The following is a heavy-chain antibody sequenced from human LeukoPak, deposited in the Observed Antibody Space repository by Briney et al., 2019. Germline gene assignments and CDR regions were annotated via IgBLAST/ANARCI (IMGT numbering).Heavy chain of an antibody. D-gene: IGHD6-13*01. CDR1: GFTVSNNY. CDR2: IYSGGRT. J-gene: IGHJ4*02. Sequence: GGSLRLSCAASGFTVSNNYMNWVRQAPGKGLEWVSVIYSGGRTYYADSVKGRFTISRDNSKNTLYLQMNSLRAEDTAVYYCATAFAAAGTGYWGQGTLVTVSS. CDR3: ATAFAAAGTGY. V-gene: IGHV3-66*01.